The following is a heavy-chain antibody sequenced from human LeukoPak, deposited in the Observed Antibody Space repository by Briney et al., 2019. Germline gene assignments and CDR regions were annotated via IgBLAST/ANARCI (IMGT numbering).Heavy chain of an antibody. J-gene: IGHJ6*03. Sequence: GSSVKVSCEASGGTFSSYAISWVRQAPGQGLEWMGGIIPIFGTANYAQKFQGRVTITADESTSTAYMELSSLRSEDTAVYYCARERGYSGYYDYYYMDVWGKGTTVTISS. D-gene: IGHD5-12*01. CDR3: ARERGYSGYYDYYYMDV. V-gene: IGHV1-69*01. CDR2: IIPIFGTA. CDR1: GGTFSSYA.